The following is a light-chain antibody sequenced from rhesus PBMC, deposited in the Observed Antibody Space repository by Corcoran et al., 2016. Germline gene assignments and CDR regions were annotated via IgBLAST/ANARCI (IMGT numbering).Light chain of an antibody. CDR3: QHYYDNPYS. J-gene: IGKJ2*01. CDR1: QNIYSN. CDR2: AAS. Sequence: DIQMTQSPSALSASVGDRVTIYCRASQNIYSNLAWYQQKPGKAPKLLIYAASSLQTGIPSRFSGSGSGTDFTLTISSLQPEDSAAYYCQHYYDNPYSFGQGTKVEIK. V-gene: IGKV1S12*01.